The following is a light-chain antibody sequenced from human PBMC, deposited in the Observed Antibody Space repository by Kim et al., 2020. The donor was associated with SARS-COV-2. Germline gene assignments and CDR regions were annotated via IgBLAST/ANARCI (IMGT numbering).Light chain of an antibody. CDR1: RLGSYY. J-gene: IGLJ2*01. Sequence: VQPVGITCQVDRLGSYYARWYHQKPGQAPVLVIYGKSDRPSGIPDRFSGSSSGITASLTITGAQAVDEADYYCNARDSSGTHWLFGAGTQLTFL. CDR3: NARDSSGTHWL. V-gene: IGLV3-19*01. CDR2: GKS.